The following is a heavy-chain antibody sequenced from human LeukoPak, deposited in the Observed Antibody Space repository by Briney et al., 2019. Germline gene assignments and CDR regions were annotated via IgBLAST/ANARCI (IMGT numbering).Heavy chain of an antibody. CDR2: TYYRSKCYS. CDR3: ARGPGHLVP. J-gene: IGHJ5*02. CDR1: GDNVSSNSAA. D-gene: IGHD1-1*01. V-gene: IGHV6-1*01. Sequence: SQTLSLTCAISGDNVSSNSAAWDWIRQSPARGLEWLGRTYYRSKCYSYYAVSVKGRITINPDTSKNQFSLQLNSVTPEDTAVYYCARGPGHLVPWGQGTLVTVSS.